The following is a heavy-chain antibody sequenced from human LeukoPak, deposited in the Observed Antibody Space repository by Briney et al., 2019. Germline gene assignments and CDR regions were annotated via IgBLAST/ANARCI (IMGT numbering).Heavy chain of an antibody. CDR2: ISGTTTYI. CDR1: EFTFSSYT. CDR3: AREGIYCVNGVCYLDY. Sequence: PGGSLRLSCAASEFTFSSYTLNWVRQAPGRGLEWISSISGTTTYIYYADSLKGRFTISRDNAKNSLFLQVNSLRADDTAFYYCAREGIYCVNGVCYLDYWGQGTLVTVSS. J-gene: IGHJ4*02. D-gene: IGHD2-8*01. V-gene: IGHV3-21*04.